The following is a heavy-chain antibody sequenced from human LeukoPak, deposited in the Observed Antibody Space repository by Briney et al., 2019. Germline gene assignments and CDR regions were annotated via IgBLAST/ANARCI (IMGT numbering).Heavy chain of an antibody. CDR2: ISGSDGST. V-gene: IGHV3-23*01. D-gene: IGHD2-15*01. CDR1: GFTFSTYA. Sequence: GGPLSLSCAASGFTFSTYAMTWVRQAPGKGREGVSTISGSDGSTYYADSVKGRFTISRDNAKNTLYLQMNSLRTEDTAVYYCAKDTRVIVGQYYWGQGTLVTVSS. J-gene: IGHJ4*02. CDR3: AKDTRVIVGQYY.